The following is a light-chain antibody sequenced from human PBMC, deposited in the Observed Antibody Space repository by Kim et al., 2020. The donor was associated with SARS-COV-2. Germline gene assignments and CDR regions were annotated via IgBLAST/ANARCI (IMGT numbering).Light chain of an antibody. CDR3: QVWDSSRA. V-gene: IGLV3-9*01. CDR2: RDS. CDR1: NIGSKN. J-gene: IGLJ2*01. Sequence: SYELTQPLSVSVALGQTARITCGGNNIGSKNVHWYQQKPGQAPVLVIYRDSNRPSGIPERFSGSNSGNTATLTISRAQAGDEADYYCQVWDSSRAVGGGT.